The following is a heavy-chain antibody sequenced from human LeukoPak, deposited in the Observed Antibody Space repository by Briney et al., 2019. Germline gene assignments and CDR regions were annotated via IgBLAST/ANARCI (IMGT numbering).Heavy chain of an antibody. Sequence: GGSLRLSCAASGFIFNTYAINWVRQAPGKGLEWVANIKQDGSEKYYVDSVKGRFTISRDNAKNSLYLQMNSLRAEDTAVYYCASHYGDYSFFDYWGQGTLVTVSS. D-gene: IGHD4-17*01. J-gene: IGHJ4*02. CDR1: GFIFNTYA. CDR2: IKQDGSEK. V-gene: IGHV3-7*01. CDR3: ASHYGDYSFFDY.